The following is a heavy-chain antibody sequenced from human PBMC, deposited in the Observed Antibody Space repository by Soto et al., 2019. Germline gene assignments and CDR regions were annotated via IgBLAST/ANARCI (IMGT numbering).Heavy chain of an antibody. CDR3: AHIGALPPNDVFST. CDR1: GITFTYAW. CDR2: VKSEAGGGTI. Sequence: EVQLVESGGGLVNPGGSLRLSCAASGITFTYAWMTWVRQAPGRGLEWVGRVKSEAGGGTIDYAAPVKGRFTISRDDSRSMLYLQMNSLKSEDTAVYYCAHIGALPPNDVFSTWGPGTVVTVSS. D-gene: IGHD2-21*01. J-gene: IGHJ3*02. V-gene: IGHV3-15*01.